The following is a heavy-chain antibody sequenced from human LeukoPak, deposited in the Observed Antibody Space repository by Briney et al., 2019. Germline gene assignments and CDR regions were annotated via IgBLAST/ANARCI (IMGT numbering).Heavy chain of an antibody. J-gene: IGHJ6*04. CDR2: IYYSGST. Sequence: SETLSLTCTVSGGSINNYYWSWIRQPPGKGLEGMGYIYYSGSTNYNPSLKRRVTISVHAAKNQFSLKLSSVTAADTAVYYCARDGNWNDRDVYYYYGMDVWGKGITVPVSS. V-gene: IGHV4-59*01. CDR1: GGSINNYY. D-gene: IGHD1-1*01. CDR3: ARDGNWNDRDVYYYYGMDV.